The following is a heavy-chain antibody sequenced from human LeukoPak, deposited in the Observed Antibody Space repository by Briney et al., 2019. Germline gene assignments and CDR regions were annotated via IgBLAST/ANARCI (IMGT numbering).Heavy chain of an antibody. CDR2: IIPNFGTA. CDR1: GGNFSSYA. Sequence: ASVKVSCKASGGNFSSYAISWVRQAPGQGLEWMGRIIPNFGTANYAQKFQGRVTITTDESTSTAYMELSSLRSEDTAVYYCALDIVATIGQYNWFDPWGQGTLVTVSS. V-gene: IGHV1-69*05. D-gene: IGHD5-12*01. J-gene: IGHJ5*02. CDR3: ALDIVATIGQYNWFDP.